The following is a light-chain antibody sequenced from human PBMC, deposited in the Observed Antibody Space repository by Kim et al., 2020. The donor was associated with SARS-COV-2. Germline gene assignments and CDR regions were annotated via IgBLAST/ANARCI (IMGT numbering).Light chain of an antibody. Sequence: GERGTITGRGRQDSRNDLGWYQKKPGREPKRLIYGASSLKRGVPSRLSGSGAGTEFTLTISSMQPEDFATYFCLQHNTYPITFGQGTRLEIK. CDR3: LQHNTYPIT. J-gene: IGKJ5*01. CDR1: QDSRND. CDR2: GAS. V-gene: IGKV1-17*01.